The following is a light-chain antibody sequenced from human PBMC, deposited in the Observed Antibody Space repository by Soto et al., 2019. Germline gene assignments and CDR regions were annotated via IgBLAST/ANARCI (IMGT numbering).Light chain of an antibody. CDR2: KTS. CDR1: ESIYSW. J-gene: IGKJ1*01. Sequence: IQMTQSPSTLSASVGDTVTITCRASESIYSWLAWYKQIQGKAPQLLIYKTSTLQGGVPSRFSGSGSGAQYTLTISSLQPDDFATYYCQEYNTNSRTFGQGTRVENK. CDR3: QEYNTNSRT. V-gene: IGKV1-5*03.